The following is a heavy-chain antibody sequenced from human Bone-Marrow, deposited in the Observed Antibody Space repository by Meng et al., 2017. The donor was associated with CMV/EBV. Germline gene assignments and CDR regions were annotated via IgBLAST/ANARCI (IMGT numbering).Heavy chain of an antibody. D-gene: IGHD3-3*01. Sequence: GESLKISCAASGFTFSSYSMNWVRQAPGKGLEWVSSISSSSSYIYYADSVKGRFTISRDNAKNSLYLQMNSLRAEDTAVYYCARGGFGVVIEVWSYYGMDVCGQGTTVTVSS. CDR1: GFTFSSYS. V-gene: IGHV3-21*01. CDR2: ISSSSSYI. J-gene: IGHJ6*02. CDR3: ARGGFGVVIEVWSYYGMDV.